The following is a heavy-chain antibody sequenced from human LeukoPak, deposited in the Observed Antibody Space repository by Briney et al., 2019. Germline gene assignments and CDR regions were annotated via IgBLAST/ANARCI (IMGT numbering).Heavy chain of an antibody. D-gene: IGHD3-10*01. J-gene: IGHJ3*02. Sequence: GRSLRLSCAASGFTYYNYAMSWVRQAPGKGLEWVSGISGSGDITFYADSVKGRFTISRDNSKDTLSLQMNGLRAEDTAVYYCAKHEVYGSGSSLSALEIWGQGTMVSVSS. CDR3: AKHEVYGSGSSLSALEI. V-gene: IGHV3-23*01. CDR1: GFTYYNYA. CDR2: ISGSGDIT.